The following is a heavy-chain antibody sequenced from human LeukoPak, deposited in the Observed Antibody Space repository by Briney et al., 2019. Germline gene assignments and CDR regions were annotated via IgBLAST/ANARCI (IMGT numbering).Heavy chain of an antibody. CDR2: ISSSGSTI. CDR3: ARVPKHGLFDY. D-gene: IGHD2-8*01. J-gene: IGHJ4*02. Sequence: GGSLRLSCAASGFTFSDYYMRWIRQAPGKGLEWVSYISSSGSTIYYADSVKGRFTISRDNAKNSLYLQMNSLRAEDTAVYYCARVPKHGLFDYWGQGTLVTVSS. V-gene: IGHV3-11*01. CDR1: GFTFSDYY.